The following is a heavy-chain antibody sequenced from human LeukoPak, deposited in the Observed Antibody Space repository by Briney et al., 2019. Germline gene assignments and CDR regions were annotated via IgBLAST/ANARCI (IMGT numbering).Heavy chain of an antibody. Sequence: GGSLRLSCAASGFTFSSYAMHWVRQAPGKGLEWVAVISYDGSNKYYADSVKGRFTISRDNSKNTLYLQMNSLRAEDTAVYYCARDGIVVVPAAIPFDYWGQGTLVTVSS. D-gene: IGHD2-2*01. J-gene: IGHJ4*02. CDR3: ARDGIVVVPAAIPFDY. CDR1: GFTFSSYA. CDR2: ISYDGSNK. V-gene: IGHV3-30-3*01.